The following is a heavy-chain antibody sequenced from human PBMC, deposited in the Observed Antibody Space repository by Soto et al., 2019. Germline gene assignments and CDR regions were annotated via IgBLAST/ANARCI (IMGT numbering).Heavy chain of an antibody. J-gene: IGHJ4*02. CDR1: EFSLSSSD. CDR3: AKQRRGSGWYPLDS. CDR2: SSFDGPQQ. Sequence: VGSLRLSCTASEFSLSSSDMHWVRRAPGKGLEWLAVSSFDGPQQFYGDSVKGRFTVSRDNSNNTLYLEMNSLRTEDTAVYYCAKQRRGSGWYPLDSWGQGTPVTVSS. D-gene: IGHD6-19*01. V-gene: IGHV3-30*18.